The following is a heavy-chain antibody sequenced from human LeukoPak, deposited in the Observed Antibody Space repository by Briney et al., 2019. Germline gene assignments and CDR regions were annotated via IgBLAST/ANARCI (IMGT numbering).Heavy chain of an antibody. D-gene: IGHD4-17*01. CDR3: AKEDYGETFDY. Sequence: GGSLRLSCAASGFTFSDYYMSWIRQAPGKGLEWVSYISSTGSTISYADSVKGRFTISRDNAKNSLYLQMNSLRAEDTAVYYCAKEDYGETFDYWGRGTLVTVSS. CDR1: GFTFSDYY. V-gene: IGHV3-11*01. J-gene: IGHJ4*02. CDR2: ISSTGSTI.